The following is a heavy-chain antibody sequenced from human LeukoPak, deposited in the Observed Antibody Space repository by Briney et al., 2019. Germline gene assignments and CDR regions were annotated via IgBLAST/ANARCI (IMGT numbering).Heavy chain of an antibody. D-gene: IGHD2-2*01. Sequence: KPSETLSLTSAVYGWSFNDYYWNWHRQPPGKGPEWIGEINARGDTNFNPSLKSRVTISVDTSKSQFSLRLTSMIAADTAVYYCARGQVPAARGYNWFDPWGQGTLVTVSS. J-gene: IGHJ5*02. CDR3: ARGQVPAARGYNWFDP. CDR1: GWSFNDYY. V-gene: IGHV4-34*01. CDR2: INARGDT.